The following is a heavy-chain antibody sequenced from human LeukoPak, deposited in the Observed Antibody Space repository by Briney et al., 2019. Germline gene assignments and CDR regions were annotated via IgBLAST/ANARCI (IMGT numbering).Heavy chain of an antibody. Sequence: SETLSLTCTISGGSISSYYWSWIRQPPGKGLEWIGYIYYSGSTNYNPSLKSRVTIPADTSKNQFSLNLSSVTAADTAVYYCATGYDYYDGTGSFDYWGQGTLVTVSS. V-gene: IGHV4-59*08. J-gene: IGHJ4*02. D-gene: IGHD3-22*01. CDR2: IYYSGST. CDR3: ATGYDYYDGTGSFDY. CDR1: GGSISSYY.